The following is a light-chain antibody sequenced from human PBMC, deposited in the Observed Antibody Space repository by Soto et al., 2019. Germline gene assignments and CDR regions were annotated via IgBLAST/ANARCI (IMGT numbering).Light chain of an antibody. Sequence: QAVLTQPPSVSGAPGQRVTISCPGGSSNIGADYDVHWYQQLPGTAPKLLIYGDTNRPSGVPDRFSGSKSGTSASLAITGLQAEDEADYYCQSYDSRLSGYVFGSGTKLTVL. CDR1: SSNIGADYD. J-gene: IGLJ1*01. V-gene: IGLV1-40*01. CDR3: QSYDSRLSGYV. CDR2: GDT.